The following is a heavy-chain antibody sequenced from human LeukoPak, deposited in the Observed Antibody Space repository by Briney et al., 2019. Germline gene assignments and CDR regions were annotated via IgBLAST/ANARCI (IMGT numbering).Heavy chain of an antibody. Sequence: SETLSLTCTVSGGSISSYYWSWIRQPPGKGLEWIGYIYYSGSTNYNPSLKSRVTISVDTSKNQFSLKLSSVTAADTAVYYCARDAGYCSSTSRYPFKGFDPWGQGTLVTVSS. J-gene: IGHJ5*02. CDR1: GGSISSYY. D-gene: IGHD2-2*01. V-gene: IGHV4-59*01. CDR3: ARDAGYCSSTSRYPFKGFDP. CDR2: IYYSGST.